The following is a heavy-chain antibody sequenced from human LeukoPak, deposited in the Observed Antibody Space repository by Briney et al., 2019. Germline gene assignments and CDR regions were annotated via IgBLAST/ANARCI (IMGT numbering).Heavy chain of an antibody. V-gene: IGHV3-7*04. CDR3: ARTRAESVDI. CDR1: GFTFITYW. Sequence: PGGSLRLSCAASGFTFITYWMSWVRQAPGKGLELVANIKEDGSEEYYVESVKGRFTISRDNAKNSLHLQMNSLRAEDTAVYYCARTRAESVDIWGQGTMVTVSS. D-gene: IGHD1-26*01. CDR2: IKEDGSEE. J-gene: IGHJ3*02.